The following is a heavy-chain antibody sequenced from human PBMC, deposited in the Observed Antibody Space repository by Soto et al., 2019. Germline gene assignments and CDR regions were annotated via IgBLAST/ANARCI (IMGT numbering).Heavy chain of an antibody. CDR2: IYYSGST. D-gene: IGHD3-10*01. V-gene: IGHV4-59*08. CDR1: GGSISSYY. Sequence: SETLSLTCTVSGGSISSYYWSWIRQPPGKGLEWIGYIYYSGSTNYNPSLKSRVTISVDTSKNQFSLKLSSVTAADTAVYYCARQRAYGSGSPRACDYWGQGILVTVSS. J-gene: IGHJ4*02. CDR3: ARQRAYGSGSPRACDY.